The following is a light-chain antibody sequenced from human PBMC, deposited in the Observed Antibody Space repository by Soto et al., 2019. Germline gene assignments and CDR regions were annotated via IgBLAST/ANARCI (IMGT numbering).Light chain of an antibody. J-gene: IGKJ4*01. Sequence: EIGMTQAPATLSVSPGETATLSLRASQSVAGNLALYQQKPGQPPRLLIYGVSTRATGVPARFSGSGSETDFSLTISSLQIEDFALYYCQQSNNWPPLTFGGGTKVDIK. V-gene: IGKV3-15*01. CDR3: QQSNNWPPLT. CDR2: GVS. CDR1: QSVAGN.